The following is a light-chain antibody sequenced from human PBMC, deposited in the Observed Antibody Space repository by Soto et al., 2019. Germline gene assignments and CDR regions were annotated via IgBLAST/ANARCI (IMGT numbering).Light chain of an antibody. V-gene: IGKV3-15*01. CDR3: EQYSYWWT. CDR1: QSVGNK. Sequence: EIVLTQSPGTLSLSPGERATLSCRASQSVGNKLAWFQQKPGQGPRLLIYGASTRATGVPARFSGSGSGTDFTLTISSLQSEDFVVYFCEQYSYWWTFGQGTKVDIK. J-gene: IGKJ1*01. CDR2: GAS.